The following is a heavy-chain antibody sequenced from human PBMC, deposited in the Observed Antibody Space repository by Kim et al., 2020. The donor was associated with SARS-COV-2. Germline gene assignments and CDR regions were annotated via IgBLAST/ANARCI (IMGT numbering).Heavy chain of an antibody. CDR1: GLTFSNAW. CDR3: TTVRISITHFLQYLYNGMDV. Sequence: GGSLRLSCAGSGLTFSNAWMSWVRQAPGKGLEWVGRIKSKTDGGTTDYAAPVKGRFTISRDDSKNTLYLQMNSLKTEDTAVYYCTTVRISITHFLQYLYNGMDVWGQGTTVTVSS. D-gene: IGHD3-10*01. J-gene: IGHJ6*02. V-gene: IGHV3-15*01. CDR2: IKSKTDGGTT.